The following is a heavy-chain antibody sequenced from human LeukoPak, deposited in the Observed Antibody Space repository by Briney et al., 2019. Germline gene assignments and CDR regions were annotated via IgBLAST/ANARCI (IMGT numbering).Heavy chain of an antibody. CDR1: GFTFSSYG. CDR3: AKVRVVFNWNYAYYFDS. V-gene: IGHV3-30*02. J-gene: IGHJ4*02. D-gene: IGHD1-7*01. CDR2: ISYDGSDK. Sequence: GGSLRLSCAASGFTFSSYGMHWVRQAPGKGLEWVAFISYDGSDKYYADSVKGRFTISRDNSKNTLYLQMNSLRAEDTAVYYCAKVRVVFNWNYAYYFDSWGQGTLVTVSS.